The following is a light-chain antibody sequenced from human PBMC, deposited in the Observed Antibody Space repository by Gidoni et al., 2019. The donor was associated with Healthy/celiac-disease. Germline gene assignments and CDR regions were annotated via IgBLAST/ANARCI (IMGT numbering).Light chain of an antibody. CDR2: DAS. V-gene: IGKV1-33*01. CDR3: QQYDNLPIFT. CDR1: QDISNY. J-gene: IGKJ3*01. Sequence: DIQMTQSPSSLSASVGDRVTITCQASQDISNYLNWYQQKPGKAPKLLIYDASHLETGVPSRFSGSGSGTDFTFTISSLQPEDIATYYCQQYDNLPIFTFGPGTKVDIK.